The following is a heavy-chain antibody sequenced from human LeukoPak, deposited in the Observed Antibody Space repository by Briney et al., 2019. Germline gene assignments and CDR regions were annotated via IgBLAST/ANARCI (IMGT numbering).Heavy chain of an antibody. J-gene: IGHJ4*02. V-gene: IGHV1-18*01. CDR2: ISAYNGNT. CDR3: ATVAHYYDTSGYFDY. Sequence: ASVKVSCKASGYTFTSYDINWVRQATGQGLEWMGWISAYNGNTNYAQKLQGRVTMTTDTSTSTAYMELRSLKSEDTAFYYCATVAHYYDTSGYFDYWGQGTLVTVSS. D-gene: IGHD3-22*01. CDR1: GYTFTSYD.